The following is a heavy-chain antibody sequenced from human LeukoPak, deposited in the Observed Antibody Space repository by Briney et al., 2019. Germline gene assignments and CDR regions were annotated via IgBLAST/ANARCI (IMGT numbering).Heavy chain of an antibody. CDR2: IKSRAVGGTA. CDR3: TAPSCTSTACYATDF. CDR1: GFTFSHAW. V-gene: IGHV3-15*01. J-gene: IGHJ4*02. Sequence: GGSLRLSCAASGFTFSHAWMSWVRQAPGKGLEWVARIKSRAVGGTADYAASVKGRFTISRDDSKSTLYLQMNSLKTEDTALYYCTAPSCTSTACYATDFWGQGTLVTVSS. D-gene: IGHD2-2*01.